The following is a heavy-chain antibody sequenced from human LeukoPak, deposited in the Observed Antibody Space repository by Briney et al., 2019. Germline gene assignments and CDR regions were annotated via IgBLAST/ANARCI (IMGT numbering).Heavy chain of an antibody. CDR2: INGSSTYI. CDR3: AREAGYCSSTSCEEDYYYFYMDV. V-gene: IGHV3-21*01. D-gene: IGHD2-2*01. J-gene: IGHJ6*03. Sequence: GGSLRLSCAASGFTFSTYTTNWVRQAPGRGREWVSSINGSSTYIFYADSVKGRFTVSRDNAKNSLFLQMISLRAEDTAVYYCAREAGYCSSTSCEEDYYYFYMDVWGKGTTVTVSS. CDR1: GFTFSTYT.